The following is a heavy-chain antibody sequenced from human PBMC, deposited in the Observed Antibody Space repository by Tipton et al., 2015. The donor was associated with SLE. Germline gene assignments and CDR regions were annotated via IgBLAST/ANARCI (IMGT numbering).Heavy chain of an antibody. CDR2: ISGSGGTT. Sequence: SLRLSCPASGFSFSNYAMNWVRQAPGKGLVWVSGISGSGGTTNYADPVKGRLTISRDNTNNTLYLQMNSLRAEDTAVYYCAKGRPYLGSWGPGTLVTVSS. V-gene: IGHV3-23*01. J-gene: IGHJ4*02. CDR1: GFSFSNYA. CDR3: AKGRPYLGS.